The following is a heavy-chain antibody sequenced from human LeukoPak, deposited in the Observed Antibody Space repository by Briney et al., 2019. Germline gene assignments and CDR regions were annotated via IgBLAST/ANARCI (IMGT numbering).Heavy chain of an antibody. CDR2: INSNSSYT. Sequence: GGSLRLSCAASGFTFGSYWMSWVRQAPGKGLEWVSSINSNSSYTNYADSVKGRFTISRDNAKNSLYLQMNSLRVEDTAVYYCARDSYYDFWSGVYYSHTDVWGKGTMVTVSS. CDR3: ARDSYYDFWSGVYYSHTDV. CDR1: GFTFGSYW. D-gene: IGHD3-3*01. V-gene: IGHV3-21*01. J-gene: IGHJ6*03.